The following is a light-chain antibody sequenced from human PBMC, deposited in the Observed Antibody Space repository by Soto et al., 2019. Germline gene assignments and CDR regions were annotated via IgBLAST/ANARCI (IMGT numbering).Light chain of an antibody. CDR3: LQHNSYPLT. Sequence: DIQMTQSPSAMSPSVGDRVTITCRASQGISNYLAWFQQKPGKVPKRLIYGASRLQSGVPSRFSGSGSGTEFTLTISSLQPEDFATYYCLQHNSYPLTFGGGTKVEIK. V-gene: IGKV1-17*03. CDR2: GAS. J-gene: IGKJ4*01. CDR1: QGISNY.